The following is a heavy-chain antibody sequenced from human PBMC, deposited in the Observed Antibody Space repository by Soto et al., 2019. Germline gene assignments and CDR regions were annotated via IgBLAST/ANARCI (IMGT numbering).Heavy chain of an antibody. V-gene: IGHV4-30-4*01. CDR2: IHSSGSI. D-gene: IGHD3-22*01. Sequence: SETLSLTCTVSGGSISSDDYYGSWIRQAPGRGLEWIGYIHSSGSIYYNPSLKSRATMSIDTAGNQFSLKVSSVTVADTAVYYCARDLDGLHDDTSGPFPRPGWGQGTLVTVSS. J-gene: IGHJ1*01. CDR3: ARDLDGLHDDTSGPFPRPG. CDR1: GGSISSDDYY.